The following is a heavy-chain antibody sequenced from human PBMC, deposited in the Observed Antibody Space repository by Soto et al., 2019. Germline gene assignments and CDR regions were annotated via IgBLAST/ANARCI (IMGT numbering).Heavy chain of an antibody. Sequence: EVQLVESGGGLVQPGGSVRLSCPASGFTVSSHYMSWVPQAPGQGREWDSVIYSGGGTYYADSVKGRFTISRHNSKNTLYLQMNILIPEDTAVYYCAGASYGSGSGVAWGQGTLVTVYS. CDR2: IYSGGGT. CDR3: AGASYGSGSGVA. J-gene: IGHJ5*02. D-gene: IGHD3-10*01. V-gene: IGHV3-53*04. CDR1: GFTVSSHY.